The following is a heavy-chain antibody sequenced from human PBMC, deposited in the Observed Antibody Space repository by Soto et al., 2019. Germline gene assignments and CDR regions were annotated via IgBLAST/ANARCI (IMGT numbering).Heavy chain of an antibody. D-gene: IGHD6-13*01. J-gene: IGHJ6*02. CDR3: AKAAGAVEYYYYYYGMDV. CDR1: GFTFSRYG. CDR2: ISYDGSNK. V-gene: IGHV3-30*18. Sequence: QVQLVESGGGVVEPGRSLRLSFAASGFTFSRYGMHWVRQAPGKGLEWVAVISYDGSNKYCADSVKGRFTISRDNSKNTLYMQMNSLRAEDTAVYYCAKAAGAVEYYYYYYGMDVWGQGTTVTVSS.